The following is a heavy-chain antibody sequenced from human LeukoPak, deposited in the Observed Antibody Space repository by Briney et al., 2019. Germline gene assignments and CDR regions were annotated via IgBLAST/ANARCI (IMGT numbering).Heavy chain of an antibody. J-gene: IGHJ3*02. D-gene: IGHD3-3*01. V-gene: IGHV1-18*01. CDR1: GYTFTSYG. CDR3: ARAAITIFGVVIIPEGAFDI. CDR2: ISAYNGNT. Sequence: ASVKVSCKASGYTFTSYGISWVRQAPGQGLEWMGWISAYNGNTNYAQKLQGRVTMTTDTSTSTAYMELRSLRSDDTAAYYCARAAITIFGVVIIPEGAFDIWGQGTMVTVSS.